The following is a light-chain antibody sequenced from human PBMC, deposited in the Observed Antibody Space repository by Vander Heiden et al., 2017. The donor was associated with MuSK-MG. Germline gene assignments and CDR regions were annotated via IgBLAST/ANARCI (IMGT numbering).Light chain of an antibody. CDR1: QSVSSN. Sequence: EIVMTQSPATLSVSPGERATLSCRASQSVSSNLAWYQQKPGQAPRLLIYGASTRATGIPARFSGSGSGTGFTLTISSLQSEDFAIYYCQPDNNWPPTFGQGTKVEIK. CDR3: QPDNNWPPT. CDR2: GAS. V-gene: IGKV3-15*01. J-gene: IGKJ1*01.